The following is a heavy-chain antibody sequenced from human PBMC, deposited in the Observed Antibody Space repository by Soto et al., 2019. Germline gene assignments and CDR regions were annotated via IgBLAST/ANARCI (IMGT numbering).Heavy chain of an antibody. D-gene: IGHD1-26*01. J-gene: IGHJ5*02. CDR1: GFTFSSYA. CDR2: ISGSGGST. Sequence: PGGSLRLSCAASGFTFSSYAMSWVRQAPGKGLEWVSAISGSGGSTHYADSVKGRFAISRDNSKNTLYLQMNSLRAEDTAVYYCAKDLIVGATTYWFDPWGQGTLVTVSS. V-gene: IGHV3-23*01. CDR3: AKDLIVGATTYWFDP.